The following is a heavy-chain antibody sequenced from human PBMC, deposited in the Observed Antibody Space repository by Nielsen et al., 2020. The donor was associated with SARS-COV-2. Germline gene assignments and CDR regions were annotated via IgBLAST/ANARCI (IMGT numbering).Heavy chain of an antibody. CDR1: GGTFSSYA. D-gene: IGHD3-10*01. CDR3: ASYIITMVRGVIIPPYYYYGMDV. Sequence: SVKVSCKASGGTFSSYAISWVRQAPGQGLEWMGGIIPIFGTANYAQKFQGRVTITADESTSTAYMELSSLRSEDTAVYYCASYIITMVRGVIIPPYYYYGMDVWGQGTRSPSP. CDR2: IIPIFGTA. J-gene: IGHJ6*02. V-gene: IGHV1-69*13.